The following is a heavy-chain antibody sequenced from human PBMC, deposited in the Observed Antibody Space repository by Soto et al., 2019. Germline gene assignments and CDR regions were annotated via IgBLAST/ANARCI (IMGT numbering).Heavy chain of an antibody. CDR3: ARVVAVRIDSAGYHCMDV. Sequence: QLQLQESGPGLVKPSETLSLTCTVSGGSISSSSYYWGWVRQPPGQGLEWIGKIYYSGSTYYNPYLKNRVTISVDTSKNQYSVKLTSVTAADTTVYYCARVVAVRIDSAGYHCMDVWGQGHTVTVSS. J-gene: IGHJ6*02. V-gene: IGHV4-39*02. D-gene: IGHD1-20*01. CDR2: IYYSGST. CDR1: GGSISSSSYY.